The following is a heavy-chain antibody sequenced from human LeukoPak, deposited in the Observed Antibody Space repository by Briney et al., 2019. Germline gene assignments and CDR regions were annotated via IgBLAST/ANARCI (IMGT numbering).Heavy chain of an antibody. V-gene: IGHV3-30*04. J-gene: IGHJ6*02. CDR3: ARGLGTTYYYYYGMDV. CDR1: GFTFSSYG. Sequence: GASLRLSCAASGFTFSSYGIHSVRQAPGKGLEWVALISSDGTYKYYADSVKGRFTISRDNSKNTLYLQMNSLRAGDTAVYYCARGLGTTYYYYYGMDVWGQGTTVTVSS. D-gene: IGHD7-27*01. CDR2: ISSDGTYK.